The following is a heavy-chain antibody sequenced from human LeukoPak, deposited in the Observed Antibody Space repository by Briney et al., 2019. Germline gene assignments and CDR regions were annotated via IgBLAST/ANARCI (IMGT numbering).Heavy chain of an antibody. CDR3: AKDSSPWPNPRYCSGGSCRPYGMDV. Sequence: GGSLRLSCAASGFTFDDYAMHWVRQAPGKGLEWVSGISWNSGSIGYADSVKGRFTISRDNAKNSLYLQMNSLRAEDTALYYCAKDSSPWPNPRYCSGGSCRPYGMDVWGQGTTVTVSS. CDR1: GFTFDDYA. V-gene: IGHV3-9*01. D-gene: IGHD2-15*01. CDR2: ISWNSGSI. J-gene: IGHJ6*02.